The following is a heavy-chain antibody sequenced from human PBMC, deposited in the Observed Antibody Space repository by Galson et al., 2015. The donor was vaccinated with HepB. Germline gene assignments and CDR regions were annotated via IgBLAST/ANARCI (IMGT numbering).Heavy chain of an antibody. Sequence: SLRLSCAASGFTFSSYGMHWVRQAPGKGLEWVAVISYDGSNKYYADSVKGRFTISRDNSKNTLYLQMNSLRAEDTAVYYCAKEGARIAVVGRQNYMDVWGKGTTVTVSS. CDR1: GFTFSSYG. D-gene: IGHD6-19*01. V-gene: IGHV3-30*18. CDR3: AKEGARIAVVGRQNYMDV. J-gene: IGHJ6*03. CDR2: ISYDGSNK.